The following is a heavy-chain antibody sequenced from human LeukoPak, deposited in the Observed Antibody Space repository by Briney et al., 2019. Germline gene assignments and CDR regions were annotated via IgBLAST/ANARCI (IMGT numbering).Heavy chain of an antibody. V-gene: IGHV3-33*01. J-gene: IGHJ4*02. CDR1: GFSFSSYG. CDR2: IWYDGSKK. Sequence: GGSLRLSCAASGFSFSSYGMHWVRQAPGKGLEWVAVIWYDGSKKYYADSVKGRFIISRDNAKNSLYLQMNSLRAEDTAVYYCARDSPLFDYWGQGTLVTVSS. CDR3: ARDSPLFDY.